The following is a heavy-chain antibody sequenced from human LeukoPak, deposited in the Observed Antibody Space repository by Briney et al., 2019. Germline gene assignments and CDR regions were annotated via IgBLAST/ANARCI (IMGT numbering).Heavy chain of an antibody. V-gene: IGHV3-33*01. CDR2: IWYDGSNK. CDR1: GFTFSSYG. J-gene: IGHJ4*02. Sequence: GGSLRLSSAASGFTFSSYGMHWVRQAPGKGLEWVAVIWYDGSNKYYADSVKGRFTISRDNSKNTLYLQVNSLRAEDTAVYYCARDSSGYFDYWGQGTLVTVSS. D-gene: IGHD3-22*01. CDR3: ARDSSGYFDY.